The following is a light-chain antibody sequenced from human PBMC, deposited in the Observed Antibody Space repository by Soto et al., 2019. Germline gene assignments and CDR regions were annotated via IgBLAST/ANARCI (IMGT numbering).Light chain of an antibody. CDR1: QSVSTW. CDR3: QQYNVHSPWT. V-gene: IGKV1-5*03. Sequence: DIQMTQSPSTLSASVGDRVTITCRASQSVSTWLAWYQQKPGKAPHLLIFKASTLESGAPPRFGGSGSGTEFTLTITSLQPDDFATYYCQQYNVHSPWTFGQGTKVEIK. CDR2: KAS. J-gene: IGKJ1*01.